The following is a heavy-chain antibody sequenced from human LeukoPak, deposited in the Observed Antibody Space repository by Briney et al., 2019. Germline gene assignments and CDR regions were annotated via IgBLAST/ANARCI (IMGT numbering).Heavy chain of an antibody. V-gene: IGHV3-9*01. CDR1: GFTFDDCA. CDR3: AKVFSPWRFLNWFDP. J-gene: IGHJ5*02. CDR2: ISWNSGSI. Sequence: GRSLRLSCAASGFTFDDCAMHWVRQAPGKGLEWVSGISWNSGSIGYADSVKGRFTISRDNAKNSLYLQMNSLRAEDTALYYCAKVFSPWRFLNWFDPWGQGTLVTVSS. D-gene: IGHD2/OR15-2a*01.